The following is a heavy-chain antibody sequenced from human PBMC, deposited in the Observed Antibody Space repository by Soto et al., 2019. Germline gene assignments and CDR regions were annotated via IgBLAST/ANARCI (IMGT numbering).Heavy chain of an antibody. J-gene: IGHJ6*02. CDR2: ISSSSSYI. CDR1: GFTFSSYS. V-gene: IGHV3-21*01. D-gene: IGHD1-26*01. CDR3: ARDRRAPTRYYYYGMDV. Sequence: GGSLRLSCAASGFTFSSYSMNWVRQAPGKGLEWVSSISSSSSYIYYADSVKGRFTISRDNAKNSLYLQMNSLRAEDTAVYYCARDRRAPTRYYYYGMDVWGQGTTVTVSS.